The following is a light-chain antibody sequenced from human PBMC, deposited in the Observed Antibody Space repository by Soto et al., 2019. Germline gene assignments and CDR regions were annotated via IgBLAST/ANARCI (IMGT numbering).Light chain of an antibody. Sequence: QSVLAQPPSASGSPGQSVTISCTGSGSDIGAYNFVSWYQQHPGKAPKLMIFGVTERPSGVPDRFSGSKSGNTASLTISGLQAEDEADYYCCSYAGSSTFVFGTGTKVTVL. CDR2: GVT. V-gene: IGLV2-8*01. CDR1: GSDIGAYNF. CDR3: CSYAGSSTFV. J-gene: IGLJ1*01.